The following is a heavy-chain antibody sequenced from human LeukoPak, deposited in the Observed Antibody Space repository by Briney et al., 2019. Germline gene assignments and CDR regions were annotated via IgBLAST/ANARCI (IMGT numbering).Heavy chain of an antibody. Sequence: SETLSLTGTVSGGSISSYYWSWIRQPPGKGLEWIGYIYYSGSTNYNPSLKSRVTISVDMSKNQFSLKLSSVTAADTAVYYCAREGFFWSGYYFDYWGQGTLVTVSS. D-gene: IGHD3-3*01. J-gene: IGHJ4*02. V-gene: IGHV4-59*01. CDR2: IYYSGST. CDR3: AREGFFWSGYYFDY. CDR1: GGSISSYY.